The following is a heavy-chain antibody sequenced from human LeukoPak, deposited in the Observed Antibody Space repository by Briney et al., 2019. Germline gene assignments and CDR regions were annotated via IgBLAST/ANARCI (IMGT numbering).Heavy chain of an antibody. D-gene: IGHD3-22*01. CDR2: IYYSGST. J-gene: IGHJ4*02. CDR3: ARRRYYDSSGYYHPVYFDY. V-gene: IGHV4-59*08. Sequence: PSETLSLTCTVSGGSISSYYWSWIRQPPGKGLGWIGYIYYSGSTNYNPSLKSRVTISVDTSKNQFSLKLSSVTAADTAVYYCARRRYYDSSGYYHPVYFDYWGQGTLVTVSS. CDR1: GGSISSYY.